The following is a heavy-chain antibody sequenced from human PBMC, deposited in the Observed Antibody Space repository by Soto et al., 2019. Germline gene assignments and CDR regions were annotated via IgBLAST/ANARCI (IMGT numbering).Heavy chain of an antibody. D-gene: IGHD2-15*01. CDR3: ATGSVEGI. CDR2: IKTSAGGGAT. CDR1: GFSFNEAW. V-gene: IGHV3-15*07. Sequence: EVQLVESAGGLVKPGGSLRLSCVASGFSFNEAWMNWVRQAPGQGLEWVGRIKTSAGGGATNYAAPVQGRFTISRDDSKNTLDLHMNSLRTEDTAIYYCATGSVEGIGGQGTTVIVSS. J-gene: IGHJ6*02.